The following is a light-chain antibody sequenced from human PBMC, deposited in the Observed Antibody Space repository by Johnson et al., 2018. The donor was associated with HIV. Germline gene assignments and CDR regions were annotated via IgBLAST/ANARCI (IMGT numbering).Light chain of an antibody. Sequence: QSILTQPPSVSAAPGQKVTISCSGSSSNIGNNYVSWYQQLPGTAPKLLIYENNKRPSGIPDRFSGSKSGTSATLGITGLQTGDEADYYCGKWDSSLRTGVFGTVTKVTVL. J-gene: IGLJ1*01. CDR1: SSNIGNNY. V-gene: IGLV1-51*02. CDR2: ENN. CDR3: GKWDSSLRTGV.